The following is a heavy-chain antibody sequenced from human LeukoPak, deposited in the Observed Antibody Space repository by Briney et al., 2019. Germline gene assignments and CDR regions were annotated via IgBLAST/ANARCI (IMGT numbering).Heavy chain of an antibody. CDR1: GGSFSGYY. V-gene: IGHV4-34*01. D-gene: IGHD6-19*01. CDR3: ARLGSGMGYFDY. J-gene: IGHJ4*02. Sequence: PSETLSLTCAVYGGSFSGYYWSWIRQPPGKGLEWIGEINHSGSTNYNPSLKSRVTISVDTSKNQFSLKLSSVTAADTAVYYCARLGSGMGYFDYWGQGTLVTVSS. CDR2: INHSGST.